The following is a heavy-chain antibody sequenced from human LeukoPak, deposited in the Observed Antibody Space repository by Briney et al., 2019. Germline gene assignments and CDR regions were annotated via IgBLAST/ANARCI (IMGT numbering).Heavy chain of an antibody. D-gene: IGHD5-24*01. Sequence: GAAVKVSCKASGHTFTNYYINWVRQAPGQGLEGMGVINPSGTGTSYAQKFQGRITMSRDTSTSIVYMELSSLRSEDTAFYYCATDHSMANTAWWFDPWGQGTLVTVSS. CDR1: GHTFTNYY. CDR2: INPSGTGT. CDR3: ATDHSMANTAWWFDP. J-gene: IGHJ5*02. V-gene: IGHV1-46*01.